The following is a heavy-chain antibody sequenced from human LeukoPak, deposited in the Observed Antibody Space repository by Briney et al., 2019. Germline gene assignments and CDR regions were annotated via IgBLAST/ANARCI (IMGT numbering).Heavy chain of an antibody. CDR1: GFTFSSYS. CDR2: ISSSSSYI. J-gene: IGHJ4*02. Sequence: GGSLRLSCAASGFTFSSYSMNWVRQAPGKGLEWVSSISSSSSYIYYADSVKGRFTISRDNAKNSLYLQMNSLRAEDTAVYYCARGSRERLRGTRYFDYWGQGTLVTVSS. D-gene: IGHD1-1*01. CDR3: ARGSRERLRGTRYFDY. V-gene: IGHV3-21*01.